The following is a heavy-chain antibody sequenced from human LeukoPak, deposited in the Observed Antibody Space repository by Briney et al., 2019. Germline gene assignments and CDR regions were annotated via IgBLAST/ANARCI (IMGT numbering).Heavy chain of an antibody. D-gene: IGHD5-18*01. J-gene: IGHJ4*02. V-gene: IGHV1-2*02. CDR3: AKQSRIQLWLYFDH. Sequence: ASVKVSCKASGYTFTGYYMHWVRQAPGQGLEWMGWINPNSGGTNYAQKFQGRVTMTRDTSISTAYMELSRLRSDDTAVYYCAKQSRIQLWLYFDHWGQGILVTVSS. CDR1: GYTFTGYY. CDR2: INPNSGGT.